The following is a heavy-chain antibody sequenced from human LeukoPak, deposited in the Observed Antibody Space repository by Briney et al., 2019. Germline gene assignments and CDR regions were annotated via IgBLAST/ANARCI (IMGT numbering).Heavy chain of an antibody. CDR1: GFTFSNAW. CDR2: ISGTGGST. Sequence: GGSLRLSCAASGFTFSNAWMSWVRQAPGKGLEWVSAISGTGGSTYSADSVKGRFTISRDNSKNTLYLQMNSLRAEDTAVYYCTKDWPDIRHWGQGTLVTVSS. V-gene: IGHV3-23*01. D-gene: IGHD3-9*01. J-gene: IGHJ4*02. CDR3: TKDWPDIRH.